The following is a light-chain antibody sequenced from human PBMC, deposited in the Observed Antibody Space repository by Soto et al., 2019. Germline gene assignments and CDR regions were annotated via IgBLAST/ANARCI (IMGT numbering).Light chain of an antibody. CDR3: QHFYSLPRT. Sequence: DIQMTQSPSSLSASVGDRVTITCQASQDISNYLNWYQQKPGKAPKLVIYDASDLETGVPSRFGGSGSGAEFTFTISSLQPEDSGTYYCQHFYSLPRTFGGGTKVEIK. CDR2: DAS. J-gene: IGKJ4*01. V-gene: IGKV1-33*01. CDR1: QDISNY.